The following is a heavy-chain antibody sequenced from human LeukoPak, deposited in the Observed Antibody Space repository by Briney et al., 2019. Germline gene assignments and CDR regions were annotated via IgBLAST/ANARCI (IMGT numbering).Heavy chain of an antibody. J-gene: IGHJ4*02. D-gene: IGHD2-15*01. CDR3: ARDPGVATSLDY. Sequence: PSETLSLTCSVSGVSIGNYYWNWLRQSAGKGLEWIGRLHTNRRNDYNPSLKGRVTISSDKSKNQFSLNLSSVTAADTAVYYCARDPGVATSLDYWGQGILVTVSS. CDR1: GVSIGNYY. CDR2: LHTNRRN. V-gene: IGHV4-4*07.